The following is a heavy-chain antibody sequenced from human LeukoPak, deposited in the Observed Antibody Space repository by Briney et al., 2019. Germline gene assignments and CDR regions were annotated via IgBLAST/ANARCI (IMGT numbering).Heavy chain of an antibody. D-gene: IGHD5-24*01. V-gene: IGHV3-30-3*01. CDR3: ARVVEERLQLDV. Sequence: GRSLRLSCAASGFTFSTYAMHWVSQAPGKGLKWVAVISYLGTNEYYADSVKGRFTISRDNSKNTLYLQMNSLRADDTGVYYCARVVEERLQLDVWGQGTTVTVSS. J-gene: IGHJ6*02. CDR2: ISYLGTNE. CDR1: GFTFSTYA.